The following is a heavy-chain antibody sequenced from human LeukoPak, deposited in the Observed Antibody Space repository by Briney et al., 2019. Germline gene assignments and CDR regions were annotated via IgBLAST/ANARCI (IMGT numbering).Heavy chain of an antibody. CDR3: AKDEHSSGWYYFDY. Sequence: PGGSLRLSCAASGFTFSSYGMHWVRQAPGKGLEWVAVISYDGSNKYYADSVKGRFTISRDNSKNTLYLQMNSLRAGDTAVYYCAKDEHSSGWYYFDYWGQGTLVTVSS. V-gene: IGHV3-30*18. D-gene: IGHD6-19*01. CDR1: GFTFSSYG. CDR2: ISYDGSNK. J-gene: IGHJ4*02.